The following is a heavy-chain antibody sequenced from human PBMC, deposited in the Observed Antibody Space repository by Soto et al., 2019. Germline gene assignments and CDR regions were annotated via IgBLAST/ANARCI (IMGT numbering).Heavy chain of an antibody. V-gene: IGHV5-51*01. CDR1: GYSFTSYW. Sequence: EVQLVQSGAEVKKPGESLKISCKGSGYSFTSYWIGWVRQMPGKGLEWMGIIYPGDSDTRYSPSFQGQVTISADKSISTAYLQWSSLKASDTAMYYCARRGPRIVATTPAFDIWGQGTMVTVSS. D-gene: IGHD5-12*01. CDR2: IYPGDSDT. J-gene: IGHJ3*02. CDR3: ARRGPRIVATTPAFDI.